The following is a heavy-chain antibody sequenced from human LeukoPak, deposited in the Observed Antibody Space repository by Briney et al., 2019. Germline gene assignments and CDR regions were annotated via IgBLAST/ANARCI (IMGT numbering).Heavy chain of an antibody. Sequence: GGSLRLSCAASGFTFSSYGMHWVRQAPGKGLEWVAVISYDGSNKYYADSVKGRFTISRDNSKNTLYLQMNSLRAEDTAVYYCARPVRVSQTSVFDPWGQGTLVTVSS. V-gene: IGHV3-30*03. J-gene: IGHJ5*02. CDR3: ARPVRVSQTSVFDP. D-gene: IGHD6-13*01. CDR1: GFTFSSYG. CDR2: ISYDGSNK.